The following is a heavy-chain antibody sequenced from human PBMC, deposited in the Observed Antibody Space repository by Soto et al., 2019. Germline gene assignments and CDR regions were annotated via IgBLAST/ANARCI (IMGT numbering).Heavy chain of an antibody. Sequence: GGSLRLSCAASGVTFSSYGMHWVRQAPGKGLEWVAVIWYDGSNKYYADSVKGRFTISRDNSKNTLYLQMNSLRAEDTAVYYCARDPSYYYYGMDVWGQGTTVTVS. CDR2: IWYDGSNK. CDR1: GVTFSSYG. CDR3: ARDPSYYYYGMDV. J-gene: IGHJ6*02. V-gene: IGHV3-33*01.